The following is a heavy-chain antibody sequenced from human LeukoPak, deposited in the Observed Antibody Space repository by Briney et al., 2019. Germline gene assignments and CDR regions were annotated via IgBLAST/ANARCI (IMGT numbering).Heavy chain of an antibody. CDR2: IYYSGST. V-gene: IGHV4-59*01. J-gene: IGHJ4*02. D-gene: IGHD1-26*01. Sequence: SNTLSRTGSIPDGSFRSDYRSWILHPLVNISNTLGYIYYSGSTNYHPSLKSRVTISVDTSKNQFSLKLSSVTAADTAVYYCARDSRGYSGSYLSYFDYWGQGTLVTVSS. CDR3: ARDSRGYSGSYLSYFDY. CDR1: DGSFRSDY.